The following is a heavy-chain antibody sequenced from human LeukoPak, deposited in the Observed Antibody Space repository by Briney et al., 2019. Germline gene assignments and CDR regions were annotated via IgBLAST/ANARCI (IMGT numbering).Heavy chain of an antibody. D-gene: IGHD3-3*01. CDR2: IGGGGDKV. CDR3: AKVSSGEHTFWSDFSQDKWFDP. Sequence: QPGGSLRLSCAASEFTFKSYAMTWVRQAPGKGLEWVSAIGGGGDKVFYADSVKGRFTISRDNSKQTLFLQMNSLGAADTAVYYCAKVSSGEHTFWSDFSQDKWFDPWGLGTLVTVAS. CDR1: EFTFKSYA. J-gene: IGHJ5*02. V-gene: IGHV3-23*01.